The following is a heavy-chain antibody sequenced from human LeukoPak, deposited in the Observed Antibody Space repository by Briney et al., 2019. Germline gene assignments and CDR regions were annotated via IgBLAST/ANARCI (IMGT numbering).Heavy chain of an antibody. CDR3: ARWGRKYCSSTSCYSNYYYYYMDV. Sequence: QTGGSLRLSCVVSGFTFSTYSMNWVRQAPGKGLEWISYISSSSSTIYYADSVKGRFTISRDNAKNSLYLQMNSLRAEDTAVYYCARWGRKYCSSTSCYSNYYYYYMDVWGKGTTVTVSS. CDR2: ISSSSSTI. V-gene: IGHV3-48*01. CDR1: GFTFSTYS. J-gene: IGHJ6*03. D-gene: IGHD2-2*01.